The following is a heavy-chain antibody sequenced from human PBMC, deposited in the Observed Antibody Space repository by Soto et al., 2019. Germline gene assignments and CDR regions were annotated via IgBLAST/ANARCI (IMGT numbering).Heavy chain of an antibody. CDR2: IHYSGTI. D-gene: IGHD3-16*01. J-gene: IGHJ4*02. Sequence: QVQLQESGPGLVKPSQTLSLTCIVSGGSTSSGDYYRSWIRQYPGKGLGWIGSIHYSGTIYYNPSMRRRATMSVDTSNFHYSLQLSSVTAADTAVYYCTRGLDWAKLGYWGQGTLVTVSS. CDR1: GGSTSSGDYY. V-gene: IGHV4-31*03. CDR3: TRGLDWAKLGY.